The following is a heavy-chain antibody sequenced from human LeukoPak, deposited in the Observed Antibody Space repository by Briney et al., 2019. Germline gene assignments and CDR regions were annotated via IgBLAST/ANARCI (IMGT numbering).Heavy chain of an antibody. V-gene: IGHV1-69*04. CDR2: IIPILGIA. CDR1: GGTFSSYA. Sequence: SVKVSCKASGGTFSSYAISWVRQAPGQGLEWMGRIIPILGIANYAQKFQGRVTITADKSTSTAYMELSSLRSEDTAVYYCASGTYYYGSGSSLLLYYFDYWGQGTLVTVSS. J-gene: IGHJ4*02. D-gene: IGHD3-10*01. CDR3: ASGTYYYGSGSSLLLYYFDY.